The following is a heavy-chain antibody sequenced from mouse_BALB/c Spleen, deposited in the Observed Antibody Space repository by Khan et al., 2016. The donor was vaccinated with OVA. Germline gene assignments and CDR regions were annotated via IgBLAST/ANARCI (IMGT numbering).Heavy chain of an antibody. V-gene: IGHV14-3*02. Sequence: EVKLEESGAELVKPGVSVKLSCTASGFNIKDTYLHWVKQRPEQGLEWIGRIAPANGNTQYDPKFQGKAAITSDTSSNTSYLQLNSLTSEDTAVYYCARPSYDPRDFEVWGAGTTVTVSS. CDR2: IAPANGNT. CDR3: ARPSYDPRDFEV. J-gene: IGHJ1*01. D-gene: IGHD2-3*01. CDR1: GFNIKDTY.